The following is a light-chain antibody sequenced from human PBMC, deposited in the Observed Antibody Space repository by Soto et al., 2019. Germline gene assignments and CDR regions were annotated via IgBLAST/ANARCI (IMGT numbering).Light chain of an antibody. J-gene: IGLJ1*01. V-gene: IGLV8-61*01. CDR2: STN. Sequence: QAVVIQDSSLSVSPGGTVTLTCGLRSAPISTTYYPAWYQQTPGQAPRTLIYSTNTRSSGVPDRFSGSIRGNKAALTITGAQAEDEAEYHCVLYMGSGAYLFGPGTKVTVL. CDR1: SAPISTTYY. CDR3: VLYMGSGAYL.